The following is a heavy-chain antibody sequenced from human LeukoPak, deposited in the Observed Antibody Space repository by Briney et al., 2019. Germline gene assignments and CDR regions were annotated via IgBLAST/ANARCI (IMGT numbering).Heavy chain of an antibody. Sequence: SETLSLTCAVYGGSFSGYYWSWIRQPPGKGLEWIGEINHSGSTNYNPPLKSRVTISVDTSKNQFSLKLSSVTAADTAVYYCARDHASYCSSTSCYSGGDYWGQGTLVTVSS. J-gene: IGHJ4*02. D-gene: IGHD2-2*01. CDR3: ARDHASYCSSTSCYSGGDY. CDR1: GGSFSGYY. V-gene: IGHV4-34*01. CDR2: INHSGST.